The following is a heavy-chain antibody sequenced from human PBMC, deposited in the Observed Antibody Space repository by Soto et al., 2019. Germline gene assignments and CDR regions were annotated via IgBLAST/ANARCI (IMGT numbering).Heavy chain of an antibody. D-gene: IGHD6-19*01. J-gene: IGHJ4*02. CDR3: TTGSGWTSDH. Sequence: SETLSLTCIVSGGPLSPNYWAWIRQPPGKGLEWVGYIYYGENTNYNPSLMRRLTISLDTSNNQCSLKMNSVTAADTAVYYCTTGSGWTSDHWGRGTLVTVSS. CDR1: GGPLSPNY. CDR2: IYYGENT. V-gene: IGHV4-59*08.